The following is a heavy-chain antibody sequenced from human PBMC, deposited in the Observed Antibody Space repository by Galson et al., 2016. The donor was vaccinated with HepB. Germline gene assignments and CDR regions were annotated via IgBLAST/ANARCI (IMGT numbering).Heavy chain of an antibody. J-gene: IGHJ4*02. Sequence: SVKVSCKASGYAFSSHVISWVRQAPGQGLEWLGWISAYTDYTNYAQKFQGRVTMTAATSTRTVYMELRSLSSDDTAVYLCARRVGEGGPFYYFDFWGQGTLVSVSS. CDR1: GYAFSSHV. D-gene: IGHD1-26*01. V-gene: IGHV1-18*01. CDR3: ARRVGEGGPFYYFDF. CDR2: ISAYTDYT.